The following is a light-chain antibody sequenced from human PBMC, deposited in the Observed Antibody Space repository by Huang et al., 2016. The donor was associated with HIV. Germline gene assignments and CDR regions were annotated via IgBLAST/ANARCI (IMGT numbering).Light chain of an antibody. J-gene: IGKJ2*03. Sequence: EIVLTQSPGTLSLSPGERATLSCRASQSINSNYLAWYQQKPGQAPRLLIYGTSTRAAGIPDRFSGSGSATDFTLTISRLEPEDFAVYFCQQYTSSPPEYSFGQGTKLEI. V-gene: IGKV3-20*01. CDR3: QQYTSSPPEYS. CDR1: QSINSNY. CDR2: GTS.